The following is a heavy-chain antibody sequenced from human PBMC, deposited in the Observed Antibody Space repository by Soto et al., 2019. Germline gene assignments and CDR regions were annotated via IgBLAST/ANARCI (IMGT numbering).Heavy chain of an antibody. D-gene: IGHD1-7*01. CDR1: GDSIDRFY. CDR2: IYSTGLT. Sequence: SETLSLTCHVSGDSIDRFYWSWIRQPAGKGLEWIGHIYSTGLTNYNPSLRSRVIMSVDSPKSQFSLKLTSVTAADTAVYFCARDWELPRFDPWGPGTLVTVSS. CDR3: ARDWELPRFDP. J-gene: IGHJ5*02. V-gene: IGHV4-4*07.